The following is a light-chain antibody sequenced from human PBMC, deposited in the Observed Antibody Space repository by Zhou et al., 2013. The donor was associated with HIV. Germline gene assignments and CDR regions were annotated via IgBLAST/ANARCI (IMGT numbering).Light chain of an antibody. Sequence: DIVMTQSPLSLPVTPGEPASISCRSSQSLLHSNGYNYLDWYLQKPGQSPQLLISVAYSRASGVPDRFSGSGSGTYFTLKISRVEAEDVGVYYCMQSLQSPRTFGPGTKVDIK. J-gene: IGKJ3*01. CDR3: MQSLQSPRT. CDR2: VAY. CDR1: QSLLHSNGYNY. V-gene: IGKV2-28*01.